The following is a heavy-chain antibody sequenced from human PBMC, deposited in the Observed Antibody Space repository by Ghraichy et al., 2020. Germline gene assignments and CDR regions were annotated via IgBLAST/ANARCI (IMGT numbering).Heavy chain of an antibody. D-gene: IGHD3-3*01. CDR3: ARDSRGFWSGSDAFDI. CDR1: GGSISSSSYY. CDR2: IYYSGST. V-gene: IGHV4-39*07. Sequence: SETLSLTCTVSGGSISSSSYYWGWIRQPPGKGLEWIGSIYYSGSTYYNPSLKSRVTISVDTSKNQFSLKLSSVTAADTAVYYCARDSRGFWSGSDAFDIWGQGTMVTVSS. J-gene: IGHJ3*02.